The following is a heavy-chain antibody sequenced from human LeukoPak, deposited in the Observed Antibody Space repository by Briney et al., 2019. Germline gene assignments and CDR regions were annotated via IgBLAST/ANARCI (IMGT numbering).Heavy chain of an antibody. Sequence: SETLSHTCTVSGGSISSSSYYWGWIRQPPGKGLEWIGSIYYSGSTYYNPSLKSRVTISVDTSKNQFSLKLSSVTAADTAVYYCARHPARYYGSGSFDYWGQGTLVTVSS. CDR2: IYYSGST. CDR3: ARHPARYYGSGSFDY. D-gene: IGHD3-10*01. J-gene: IGHJ4*02. CDR1: GGSISSSSYY. V-gene: IGHV4-39*01.